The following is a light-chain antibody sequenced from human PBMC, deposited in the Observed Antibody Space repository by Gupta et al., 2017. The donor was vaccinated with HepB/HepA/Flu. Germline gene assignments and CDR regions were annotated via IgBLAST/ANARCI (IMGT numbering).Light chain of an antibody. CDR2: AAS. CDR1: QSIDTW. V-gene: IGKV1-12*01. CDR3: QETDDTPRT. Sequence: DIQVTQSPSSVSASVGDRVTISCRASQSIDTWLAWYQQKPGKAPNLLINAASILQSGVPSRFSGSGSGTDFILTINSLQPEDFATYYCQETDDTPRTFGGGTKVEIK. J-gene: IGKJ4*01.